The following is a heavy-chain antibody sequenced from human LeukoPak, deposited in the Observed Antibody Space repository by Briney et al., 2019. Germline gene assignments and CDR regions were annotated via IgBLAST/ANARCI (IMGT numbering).Heavy chain of an antibody. Sequence: ETLSLTCTVSGGSVNSGSYYWNWIRQPPGKGLEWVGYIYYSGSTNYNPSLKSRVTISVDTSKNQFSLKLSSVTAADTAVYYCARAAYSGSYHSDYWGQGTLVTVSS. J-gene: IGHJ4*02. CDR1: GGSVNSGSYY. V-gene: IGHV4-61*01. CDR2: IYYSGST. CDR3: ARAAYSGSYHSDY. D-gene: IGHD1-26*01.